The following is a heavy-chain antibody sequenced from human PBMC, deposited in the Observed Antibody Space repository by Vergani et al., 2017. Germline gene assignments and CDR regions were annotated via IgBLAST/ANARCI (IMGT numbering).Heavy chain of an antibody. Sequence: EVQLVESGGGLVKPGGSLRLSCAASGFTFSSYSMNWVRQAPGKGLEWVSSISSSSSYIYYADSVKGRVTISSDNAKNSLYLQMNSLRAEDTAVYYCARAVEMATTPLLFAYWGQGTLVTVSS. V-gene: IGHV3-21*01. J-gene: IGHJ4*02. D-gene: IGHD5-24*01. CDR1: GFTFSSYS. CDR2: ISSSSSYI. CDR3: ARAVEMATTPLLFAY.